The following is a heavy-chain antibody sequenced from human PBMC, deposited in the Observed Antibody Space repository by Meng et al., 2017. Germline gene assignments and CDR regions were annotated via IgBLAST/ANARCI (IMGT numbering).Heavy chain of an antibody. CDR1: GYTFTGYY. V-gene: IGHV1-2*02. CDR2: INPNSGGT. J-gene: IGHJ4*02. CDR3: ARGWGYWGGDWPKMPYYFDY. D-gene: IGHD2-21*02. Sequence: ASVKVSCKASGYTFTGYYMHWVRQAPGQGLEWMGWINPNSGGTNDAQKFQGRVTMTRDTSISTAYMELSRLRSDDTAVYYGARGWGYWGGDWPKMPYYFDYWGQGTLVTVSS.